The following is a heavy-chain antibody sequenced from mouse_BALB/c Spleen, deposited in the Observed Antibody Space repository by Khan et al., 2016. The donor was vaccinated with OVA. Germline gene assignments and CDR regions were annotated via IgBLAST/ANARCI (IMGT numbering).Heavy chain of an antibody. V-gene: IGHV5-17*02. CDR1: GFTFSTFG. J-gene: IGHJ1*01. D-gene: IGHD2-4*01. CDR2: ISLGSATI. Sequence: EVELVESGGGLVQPGGSRKLSCAASGFTFSTFGMHWVRQAPEKGLEWVAYISLGSATIYYADTVKGRFTISRDNPKHTLFLQMTSLRSEDTAIYYCARSMITTWYFDVWGAGTTVTVSS. CDR3: ARSMITTWYFDV.